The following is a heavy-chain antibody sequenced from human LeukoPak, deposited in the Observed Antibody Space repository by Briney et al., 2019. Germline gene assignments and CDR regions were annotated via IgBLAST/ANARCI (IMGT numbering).Heavy chain of an antibody. J-gene: IGHJ5*02. CDR2: IYSGDSRT. CDR1: GYTFTNYW. V-gene: IGHV5-51*01. CDR3: AGPALTSTWSGP. D-gene: IGHD2-2*01. Sequence: GESLKISCEGFGYTFTNYWIGWVRQMPGKGLEWMGVIYSGDSRTRYSPSFQGQVTISADKSIHTAYLQWSSLKASETAIYYCAGPALTSTWSGPWGREPWSPSPQ.